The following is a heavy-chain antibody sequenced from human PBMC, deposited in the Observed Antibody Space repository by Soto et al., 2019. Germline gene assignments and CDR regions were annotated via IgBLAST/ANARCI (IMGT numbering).Heavy chain of an antibody. D-gene: IGHD2-2*01. CDR1: GCSISSYD. V-gene: IGHV4-4*07. CDR2: IYTSGST. CDR3: ARGKYCSSTSCSIFDP. J-gene: IGHJ5*02. Sequence: LSLTFTICGCSISSYDGSWIRQPAGKGLQWIGHIYTSGSTNYNPSLKSRVTMSVDTSKNQFSLRLSSVTAADTAVYYCARGKYCSSTSCSIFDPWGQGTLVTVSS.